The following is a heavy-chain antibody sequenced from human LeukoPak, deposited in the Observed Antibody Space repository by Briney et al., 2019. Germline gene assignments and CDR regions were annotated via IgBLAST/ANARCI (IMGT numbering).Heavy chain of an antibody. J-gene: IGHJ4*02. CDR1: GYSFTSYW. V-gene: IGHV5-51*01. CDR3: ARRRYYYDSSGYYYDLFDY. CDR2: IYPGDSDT. D-gene: IGHD3-22*01. Sequence: GESLKISCKGSGYSFTSYWIGWVRQMPGKGLEWMGIIYPGDSDTRYSPSFQGQVTISADKSTSTAYLQWSSLKASDTAMYYCARRRYYYDSSGYYYDLFDYWGQGTLVTVSS.